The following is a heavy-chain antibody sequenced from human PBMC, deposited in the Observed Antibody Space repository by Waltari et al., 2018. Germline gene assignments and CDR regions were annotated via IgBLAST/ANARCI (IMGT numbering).Heavy chain of an antibody. Sequence: QVQLQQWGAGLLKPSETLSLTCAVYGGSFSGYYWSWIRQPPGKGLEWIGEINHSGSTNYNPSLKSRVTISVDTSKNQFSLKLSSVTAADTAVYYCARAIVGATTAGYWGQGTLVTVSS. CDR1: GGSFSGYY. D-gene: IGHD1-26*01. CDR2: INHSGST. CDR3: ARAIVGATTAGY. V-gene: IGHV4-34*01. J-gene: IGHJ4*02.